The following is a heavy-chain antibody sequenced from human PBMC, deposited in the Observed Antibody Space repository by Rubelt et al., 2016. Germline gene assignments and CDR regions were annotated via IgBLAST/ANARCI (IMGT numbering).Heavy chain of an antibody. CDR1: GGSFSGYY. J-gene: IGHJ4*02. V-gene: IGHV4-34*01. Sequence: QVQLQQWGAGLLKPSETLSLTCAVYGGSFSGYYWSWIRQPPGKGLEWIGEINHSGSTNYNPSLKSRVTISVDTSKNQFSLKLSSVTAADTAVYYCARVRPDSSGYYSLFDYWGQGTLVTVSS. CDR3: ARVRPDSSGYYSLFDY. CDR2: INHSGST. D-gene: IGHD3-22*01.